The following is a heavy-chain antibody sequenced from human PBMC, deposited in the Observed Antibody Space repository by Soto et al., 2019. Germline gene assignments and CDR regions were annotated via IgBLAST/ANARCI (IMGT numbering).Heavy chain of an antibody. Sequence: QVQLQQWGAGLLKPSETLSLTCAVYGGSFSGYYWSWIRQPPGKGLEWIGEINHSGSTNYNPSLKSRVTISVDTSKNQFSLKLSSVTAADTAVYYCVVRETRYYYGMDVWGQGTTVTVSS. D-gene: IGHD3-10*02. CDR1: GGSFSGYY. J-gene: IGHJ6*02. V-gene: IGHV4-34*01. CDR3: VVRETRYYYGMDV. CDR2: INHSGST.